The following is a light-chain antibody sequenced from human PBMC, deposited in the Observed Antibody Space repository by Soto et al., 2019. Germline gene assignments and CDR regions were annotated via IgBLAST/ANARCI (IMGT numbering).Light chain of an antibody. CDR2: EVS. J-gene: IGKJ5*01. CDR1: HIVLHRIRYNY. Sequence: DIVLTQSPLSRRVAPVEPSSISFIARHIVLHRIRYNYVDWFLQKPGQPPQLLMSEVSTRFSGVPDRFSGSGSRTDFTLKISRVEADDVGVYYCMQTIQLPITFGQGTRLEI. CDR3: MQTIQLPIT. V-gene: IGKV2D-29*01.